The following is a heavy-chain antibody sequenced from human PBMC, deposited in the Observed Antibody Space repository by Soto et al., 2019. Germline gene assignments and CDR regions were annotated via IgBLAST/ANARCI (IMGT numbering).Heavy chain of an antibody. CDR2: TYYRSKWYN. CDR1: GDSVSSNSAA. J-gene: IGHJ5*02. Sequence: PSQTLSLTCAISGDSVSSNSAAWNWIRQSPSRGLEWLGRTYYRSKWYNDYAVSVKSRITINPDTSKNQFSLQLNSVTPEDTAVYYCARVDGSSWLGFNWFDPWGQGTLVTVSS. D-gene: IGHD6-13*01. V-gene: IGHV6-1*01. CDR3: ARVDGSSWLGFNWFDP.